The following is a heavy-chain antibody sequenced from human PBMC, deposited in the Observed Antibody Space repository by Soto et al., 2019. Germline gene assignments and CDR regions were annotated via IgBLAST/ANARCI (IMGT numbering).Heavy chain of an antibody. V-gene: IGHV3-30*18. CDR3: AKSPNFYCSSYHCYKYYFDY. CDR1: GFTFNTFG. CDR2: ISYDGSDK. D-gene: IGHD2-2*01. J-gene: IGHJ4*02. Sequence: QEQLVESGGGVVLPGRSLRLSCAASGFTFNTFGMHWVRQAPGKGLAWVAVISYDGSDKYYSDSVRGRFTISRDNSMNTLYLQMNSLRTEDTAVYYCAKSPNFYCSSYHCYKYYFDYWGQGTLVTVSS.